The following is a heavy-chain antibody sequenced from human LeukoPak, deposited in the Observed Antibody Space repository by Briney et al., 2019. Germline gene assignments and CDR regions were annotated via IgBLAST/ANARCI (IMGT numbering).Heavy chain of an antibody. V-gene: IGHV3-23*01. J-gene: IGHJ4*02. CDR1: GFTVSSNY. CDR2: ISGSGGST. CDR3: AKVSSGSYYFDY. Sequence: PGGSLRLSCAASGFTVSSNYMSWVRQAPGKGLEWVSAISGSGGSTYYADSVKGRFTISRDNSKNTLYLQMNSLRAEDTAVYYCAKVSSGSYYFDYWGQGTLVTVSS. D-gene: IGHD1-26*01.